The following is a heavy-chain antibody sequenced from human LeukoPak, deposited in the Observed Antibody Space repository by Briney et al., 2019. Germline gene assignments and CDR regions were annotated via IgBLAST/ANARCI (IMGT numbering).Heavy chain of an antibody. CDR3: ARGGRPNYVWGSYRYSYYFDY. D-gene: IGHD3-16*02. Sequence: PSETLSLTCAVYGGSFSGYYWSWIRQPPGEGLEWIGEINHSGSTNYNPSLKSRVTISVGTSKNQFSLKLSSVTAADTAVYYCARGGRPNYVWGSYRYSYYFDYWGQGTLVTVSS. CDR1: GGSFSGYY. CDR2: INHSGST. V-gene: IGHV4-34*01. J-gene: IGHJ4*02.